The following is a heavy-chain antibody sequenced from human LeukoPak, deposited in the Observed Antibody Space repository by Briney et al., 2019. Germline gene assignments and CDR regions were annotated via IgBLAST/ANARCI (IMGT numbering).Heavy chain of an antibody. CDR2: IRSKAYGGTT. J-gene: IGHJ6*03. D-gene: IGHD3-16*01. CDR1: GFTFGDYA. CDR3: TRTGGVIETHYYYMDV. V-gene: IGHV3-49*04. Sequence: PGGSLRLSCTASGFTFGDYAMSWVRQAPGKGLEWVGFIRSKAYGGTTEYAASVKGRFTISRDDSKSIAYLQMNSLKTEDTAVYYCTRTGGVIETHYYYMDVWGKGTTVTVSS.